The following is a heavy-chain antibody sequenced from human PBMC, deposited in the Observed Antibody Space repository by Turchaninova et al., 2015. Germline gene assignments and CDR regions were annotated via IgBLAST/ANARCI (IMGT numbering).Heavy chain of an antibody. CDR1: GGSIDNYF. D-gene: IGHD4/OR15-4a*01. V-gene: IGHV4-4*07. CDR3: TRDGAKGAQGDAYDI. CDR2: FSNSRMT. J-gene: IGHJ3*02. Sequence: QVQLQESGPRLVKPSEALSLTCTVSGGSIDNYFWSWIRQPAGKGLEWIGRFSNSRMTNYNPSFKSRVSISVDKSKNQFSLTLTSVTAADTAVYFCTRDGAKGAQGDAYDIWGQGTMVTVS.